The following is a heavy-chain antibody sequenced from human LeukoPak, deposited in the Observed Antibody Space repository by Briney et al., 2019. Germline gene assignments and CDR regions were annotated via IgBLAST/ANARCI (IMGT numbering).Heavy chain of an antibody. V-gene: IGHV3-23*01. Sequence: GGSLRLSCAASGFTFSSYAMSWVRQAPGKGLEWVSAISGSGGNTYYADSVKGRFTISRDSSKNTLCLQMNSLRAEDTAVYYCAKDHSGFSSNWYYFDYWGQGTLVTVSS. CDR1: GFTFSSYA. D-gene: IGHD6-13*01. J-gene: IGHJ4*02. CDR2: ISGSGGNT. CDR3: AKDHSGFSSNWYYFDY.